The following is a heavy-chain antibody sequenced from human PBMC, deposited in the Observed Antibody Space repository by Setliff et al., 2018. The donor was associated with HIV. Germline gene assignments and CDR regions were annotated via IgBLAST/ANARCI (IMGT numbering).Heavy chain of an antibody. V-gene: IGHV3-33*01. CDR1: GFTFNSYG. CDR3: ARLAYYDFWNGYSYYMDV. Sequence: PGGSLRLSCAASGFTFNSYGMHWVRQAPGKGLEWVALIWYDASKKEYADSVKGRFNILRDDSKKTVDLQMNSLRADDTAVYYCARLAYYDFWNGYSYYMDVWGKGTTVTVSS. J-gene: IGHJ6*03. CDR2: IWYDASKK. D-gene: IGHD3-3*01.